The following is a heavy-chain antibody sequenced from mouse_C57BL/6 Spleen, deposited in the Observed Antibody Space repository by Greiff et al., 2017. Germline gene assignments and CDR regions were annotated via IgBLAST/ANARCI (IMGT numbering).Heavy chain of an antibody. Sequence: QVQLQQPGAELVKPGASVKLSCKASGYTFTSYWMHWVKQRPGQGLEWIGMIHPNSGSTNYNEKFKSKATLTVDKSSSTAYMQLSSLTSEDSAVDYCARSGYSNYGAYWGQGTLVTVSA. D-gene: IGHD2-5*01. CDR2: IHPNSGST. CDR3: ARSGYSNYGAY. J-gene: IGHJ3*01. V-gene: IGHV1-64*01. CDR1: GYTFTSYW.